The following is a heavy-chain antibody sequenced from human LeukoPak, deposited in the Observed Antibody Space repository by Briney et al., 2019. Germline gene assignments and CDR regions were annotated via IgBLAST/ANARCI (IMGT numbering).Heavy chain of an antibody. CDR1: GGSISSGGYY. Sequence: SETLSLTCIVSGGSISSGGYYWSWIRQHPGKGLEWIGYIYYSGSTYYNPSLKSRVTISVDTSKNQFSLKLSSVTVADTAVYYCARTNSGYDSPDAFDIWGQGTMVTVSS. J-gene: IGHJ3*02. CDR2: IYYSGST. CDR3: ARTNSGYDSPDAFDI. V-gene: IGHV4-31*03. D-gene: IGHD5-12*01.